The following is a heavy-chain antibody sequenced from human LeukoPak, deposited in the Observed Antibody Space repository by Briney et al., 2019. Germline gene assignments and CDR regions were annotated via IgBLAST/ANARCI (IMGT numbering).Heavy chain of an antibody. CDR3: ARESTAFDY. CDR1: GFLMSDHY. Sequence: NAGGSLRLSCEASGFLMSDHYMNWVRQAPGKGLEWLAYISSSGDTTYYAESVRSRFALSRDDGKNSLTLHMNGLIDDDTAVYYCARESTAFDYWGQGTLVTVSS. CDR2: ISSSGDTT. D-gene: IGHD2-21*02. J-gene: IGHJ4*02. V-gene: IGHV3-11*04.